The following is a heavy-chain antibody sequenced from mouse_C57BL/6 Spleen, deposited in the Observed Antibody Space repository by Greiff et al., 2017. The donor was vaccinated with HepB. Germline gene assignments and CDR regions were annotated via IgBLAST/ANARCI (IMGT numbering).Heavy chain of an antibody. Sequence: VQVVESGAELARPGASVKMSCKASGYTFTSYTMHWVKQRPGQGLEWIGYINPSSGYTKYNQKFKDKATLTADKSSSTAYMQLSSLTSEDSAVYYCARGDDYDGGLGSWFAYWGQGTLVTVSA. CDR3: ARGDDYDGGLGSWFAY. CDR1: GYTFTSYT. V-gene: IGHV1-4*01. CDR2: INPSSGYT. D-gene: IGHD2-4*01. J-gene: IGHJ3*01.